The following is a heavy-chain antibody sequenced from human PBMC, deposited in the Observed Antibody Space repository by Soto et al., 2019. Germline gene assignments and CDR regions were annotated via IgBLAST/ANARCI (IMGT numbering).Heavy chain of an antibody. D-gene: IGHD3-22*01. Sequence: QVQLVQSGAEVQKPGSSVKVSCKASGGTFSSYAISWVRQAPGQGLEWMGGIIPIFGTANYAQKFQGRVTITADESTSTAYMELSSLRSEDTAVYYCARSGVTYYYDSSGRRFDYWGQGTLVTVSS. CDR3: ARSGVTYYYDSSGRRFDY. CDR1: GGTFSSYA. J-gene: IGHJ4*02. CDR2: IIPIFGTA. V-gene: IGHV1-69*01.